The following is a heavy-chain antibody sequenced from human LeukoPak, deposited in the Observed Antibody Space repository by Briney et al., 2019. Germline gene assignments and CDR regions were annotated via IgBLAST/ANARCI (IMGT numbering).Heavy chain of an antibody. CDR2: IKQDGSEK. CDR1: GFTFSSYR. CDR3: ARDTRTFDY. Sequence: GGSLRLSCAASGFTFSSYRMNWVRQAPGKGLEWVANIKQDGSEKYYVDSVKGRFTISRGNAKNSLFLQMNSLRAEDTAVYYCARDTRTFDYWGQGTLVTVSS. J-gene: IGHJ4*02. D-gene: IGHD1-26*01. V-gene: IGHV3-7*01.